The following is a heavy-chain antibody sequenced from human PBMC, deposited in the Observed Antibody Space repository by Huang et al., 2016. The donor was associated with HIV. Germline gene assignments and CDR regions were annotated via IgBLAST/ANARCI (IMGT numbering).Heavy chain of an antibody. D-gene: IGHD3-22*01. Sequence: QVHLVQYGAEVKKPGSSVKGSCKASGDSFTSLPINWVRQAPGQVLAWMGGRVPMLVSAPYSQTCRGRVTSSAAESTITSYMGLSRLRSDDTAMYYCATSTPMLGESGGWSGKVVITENVPYVDWGQGTLVTVSS. J-gene: IGHJ4*02. CDR2: RVPMLVSA. V-gene: IGHV1-69*01. CDR1: GDSFTSLP. CDR3: ATSTPMLGESGGWSGKVVITENVPYVD.